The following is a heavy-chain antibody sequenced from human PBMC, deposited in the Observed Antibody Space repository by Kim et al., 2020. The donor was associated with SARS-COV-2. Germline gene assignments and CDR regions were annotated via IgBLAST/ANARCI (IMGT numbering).Heavy chain of an antibody. J-gene: IGHJ4*02. CDR2: ISYDGSNK. V-gene: IGHV3-30*18. CDR3: AKDQPSKTGGNSDY. Sequence: GGSLRLSCAASGFTFSSYGMHWVRQAPGKGLEWVAVISYDGSNKYYADSVKGRFTISRDNSKNTLYLQMNSLRAEDTAVYYCAKDQPSKTGGNSDYWGQGTLVTVSS. CDR1: GFTFSSYG. D-gene: IGHD2-21*02.